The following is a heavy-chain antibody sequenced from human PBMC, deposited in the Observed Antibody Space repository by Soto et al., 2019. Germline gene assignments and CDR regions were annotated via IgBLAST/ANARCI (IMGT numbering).Heavy chain of an antibody. CDR1: GYTFINFG. J-gene: IGHJ3*02. CDR2: ISAYNGNT. V-gene: IGHV1-18*01. D-gene: IGHD1-1*01. CDR3: ARMIGSTTQRFDAFEI. Sequence: ASVKVSCKASGYTFINFGISWVRQAPGQGLEWMGWISAYNGNTNSAQKLQGRVTMTTDTSTSTAYMELRSLRSGDTAVYYCARMIGSTTQRFDAFEIWGQGTMVTVSS.